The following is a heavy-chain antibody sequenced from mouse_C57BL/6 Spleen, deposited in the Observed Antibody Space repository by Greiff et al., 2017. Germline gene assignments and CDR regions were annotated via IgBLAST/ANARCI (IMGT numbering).Heavy chain of an antibody. V-gene: IGHV1-69*01. CDR1: GYTFTSYW. D-gene: IGHD1-1*01. CDR2: IDPSDSYT. Sequence: QVQLQQPGAELVMPGASVKLSCKASGYTFTSYWMNWVKQRPGQGLEWIGEIDPSDSYTNYNQKFKGKSTLTVDKSSGTAYVQLSSLTSEDSAVYYCARTDYYGSPYAMGYWGPGTSVTAST. J-gene: IGHJ4*01. CDR3: ARTDYYGSPYAMGY.